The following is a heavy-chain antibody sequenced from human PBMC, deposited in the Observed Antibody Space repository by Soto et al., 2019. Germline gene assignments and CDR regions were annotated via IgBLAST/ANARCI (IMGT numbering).Heavy chain of an antibody. CDR3: AKDGVVVVAARGGYYYYYMDV. CDR2: IPYDGSNK. D-gene: IGHD2-15*01. J-gene: IGHJ6*03. V-gene: IGHV3-30*18. Sequence: GGSLRLSCAASGFTFSSYGMHWVRQAPGKGLEWVAVIPYDGSNKYYADSVKGRFTISRDNSKNTLYLQMNSLRAEDTALYYCAKDGVVVVAARGGYYYYYMDVWGKGTTVTVSS. CDR1: GFTFSSYG.